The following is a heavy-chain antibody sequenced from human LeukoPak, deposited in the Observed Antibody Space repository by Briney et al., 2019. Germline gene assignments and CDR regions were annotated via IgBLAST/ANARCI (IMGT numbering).Heavy chain of an antibody. D-gene: IGHD3-16*01. J-gene: IGHJ4*02. V-gene: IGHV3-7*03. CDR3: ASWVGGGRYFDY. Sequence: GGSLRLSCAASGFTFSSYWMSWVRQAPGKGREWVANIKQDGSEKYYVDSVKGRFTISRDNAKNSLYLQMNSLRAEDTAVYYCASWVGGGRYFDYWGQGTLVTVSS. CDR1: GFTFSSYW. CDR2: IKQDGSEK.